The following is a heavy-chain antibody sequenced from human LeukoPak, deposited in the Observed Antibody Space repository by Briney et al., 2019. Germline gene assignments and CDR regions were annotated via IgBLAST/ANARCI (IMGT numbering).Heavy chain of an antibody. CDR3: ARGRKYTSGYRVTELGSGYSDY. CDR1: GYTFTGYY. CDR2: INPNSGGT. Sequence: ASVKLSCKAYGYTFTGYYMHWVRQAPGQGLEWMGWINPNSGGTNYAQKLQGSVTMTRDTSISTAYMELSRLRSDDTAVYYCARGRKYTSGYRVTELGSGYSDYWGQGTLVTVSS. J-gene: IGHJ4*02. D-gene: IGHD5-18*01. V-gene: IGHV1-2*02.